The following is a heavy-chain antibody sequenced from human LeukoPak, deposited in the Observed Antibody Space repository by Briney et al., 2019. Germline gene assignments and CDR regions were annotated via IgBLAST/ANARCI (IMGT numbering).Heavy chain of an antibody. CDR3: SRDSYIVVVTAIPPNFYYYYMDV. V-gene: IGHV3-30*01. Sequence: PGGSLRLSCAASGFTFSSYAMHWVRQAPGKGLEWVAVISYVGSNKYYADSVKGRFTISRDNSKNTLYLQMNSLRAEDTAVYYCSRDSYIVVVTAIPPNFYYYYMDVWGKGTTVTVSS. D-gene: IGHD2-21*02. CDR2: ISYVGSNK. CDR1: GFTFSSYA. J-gene: IGHJ6*03.